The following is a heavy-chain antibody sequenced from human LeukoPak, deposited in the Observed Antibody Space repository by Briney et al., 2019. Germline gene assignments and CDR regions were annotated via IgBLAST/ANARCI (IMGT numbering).Heavy chain of an antibody. CDR2: ISYDGSNK. V-gene: IGHV3-30*18. Sequence: PGRSLRLSCAASGFTFSSYGMHWVRQAPSKGLEWVAVISYDGSNKYYADSAKGRFTISRDNSKNTLYLQMNSLRAEDTAVYYCAKGEFIDYWGQGTLVTVSS. CDR3: AKGEFIDY. CDR1: GFTFSSYG. J-gene: IGHJ4*02.